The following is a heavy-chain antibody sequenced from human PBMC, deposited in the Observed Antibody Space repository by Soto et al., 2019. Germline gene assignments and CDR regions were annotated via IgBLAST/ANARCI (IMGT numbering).Heavy chain of an antibody. CDR1: GGSFSGYY. D-gene: IGHD6-13*01. CDR2: INHSGST. CDR3: ARGGFPGYSSSWYSPPLF. Sequence: QVQLQQWGAGLLKPSETLSLTCAVYGGSFSGYYWSWLRQPPGKGLESIGEINHSGSTNYNPSLKSRVTISVDTSKNQFSLKLSSVTAADTAVYYCARGGFPGYSSSWYSPPLFWGQGTLVTVSS. J-gene: IGHJ4*02. V-gene: IGHV4-34*01.